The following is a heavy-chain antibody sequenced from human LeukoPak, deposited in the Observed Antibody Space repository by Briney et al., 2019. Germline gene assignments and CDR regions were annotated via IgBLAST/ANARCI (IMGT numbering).Heavy chain of an antibody. J-gene: IGHJ4*02. CDR2: INPSGGTT. D-gene: IGHD3-22*01. CDR1: GYTFTSYG. CDR3: ARHYYDSSGYPFDY. V-gene: IGHV1-8*02. Sequence: ASVKVSCKASGYTFTSYGISWVRQAPGQGLEWMGIINPSGGTTKYAQKFQGRVTMTRNTSISTAYMELSSLRSEDTAVYYCARHYYDSSGYPFDYWGQGTLVTVSS.